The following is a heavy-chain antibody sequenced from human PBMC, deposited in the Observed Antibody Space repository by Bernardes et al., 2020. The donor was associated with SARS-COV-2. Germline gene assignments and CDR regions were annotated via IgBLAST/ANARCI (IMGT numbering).Heavy chain of an antibody. CDR1: GIPFNNYA. J-gene: IGHJ3*01. Sequence: GWSLRLSCRTSGIPFNNYALTWVRQAPGKGLEWVSTIGGGPEDYYYAGAVKGRFTVARDDSRSTLYLQMNSLRVEDTAIYYCAKDQTSFNRRYDALDVWGQGTMVTVSS. CDR2: IGGGPEDY. CDR3: AKDQTSFNRRYDALDV. V-gene: IGHV3-23*01. D-gene: IGHD2-2*01.